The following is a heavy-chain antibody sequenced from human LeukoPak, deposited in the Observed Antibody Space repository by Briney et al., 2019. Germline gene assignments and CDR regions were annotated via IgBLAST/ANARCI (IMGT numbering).Heavy chain of an antibody. J-gene: IGHJ5*02. Sequence: ASVKVSCEASGGTFSSYAISWVRQAPGQGLEWMGGIIPIFGTANYAQKFQGRVTITADESTSTAYMELSSLRSEDTAVYYCARDQNLYYYDSSGYNWFDPWGQGTLVTVSS. CDR1: GGTFSSYA. CDR3: ARDQNLYYYDSSGYNWFDP. D-gene: IGHD3-22*01. V-gene: IGHV1-69*13. CDR2: IIPIFGTA.